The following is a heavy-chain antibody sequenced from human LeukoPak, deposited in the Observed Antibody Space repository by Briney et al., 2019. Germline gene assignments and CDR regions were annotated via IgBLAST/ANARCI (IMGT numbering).Heavy chain of an antibody. J-gene: IGHJ4*02. CDR3: ARRSTIFGVVIRYYFDY. Sequence: SETLSLTCAVYGVSFSGYYWSWIRQPPGKGLEWIGEINHSGSTNYNPSLKSRVTISVDTSKNQFSLKLSSVTAADTAVYYCARRSTIFGVVIRYYFDYWGQGTLVTVSS. CDR1: GVSFSGYY. V-gene: IGHV4-34*01. D-gene: IGHD3-3*01. CDR2: INHSGST.